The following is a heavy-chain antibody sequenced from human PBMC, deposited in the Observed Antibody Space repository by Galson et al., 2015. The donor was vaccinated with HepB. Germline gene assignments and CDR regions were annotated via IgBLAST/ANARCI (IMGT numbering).Heavy chain of an antibody. CDR3: ARDLGGGDYCTNGVCYRYYFDY. CDR2: ISSSSSYI. J-gene: IGHJ4*02. D-gene: IGHD2-8*01. V-gene: IGHV3-21*01. CDR1: GFTFSSYS. Sequence: SLRLSCAASGFTFSSYSMNWVRQAPGKGLEWVSSISSSSSYIYYADSVKGRFTISRDNAKNSLYLQMNSLRAEDTAVYYCARDLGGGDYCTNGVCYRYYFDYWGQGTLVTVSS.